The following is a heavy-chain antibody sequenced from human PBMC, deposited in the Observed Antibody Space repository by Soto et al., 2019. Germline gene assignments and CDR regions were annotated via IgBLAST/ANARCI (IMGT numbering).Heavy chain of an antibody. D-gene: IGHD2-15*01. CDR1: GFTFSSYA. Sequence: QVQLVESGGGVVQPGRSLRLSCAASGFTFSSYAMHWVRQAPGKGLEWVAVISYDGSNKYYADYVKGRFTISRDNSKNTLYLQMNSLRAEDTAVYYCARGNMVGSWGQGTLVTVSS. CDR3: ARGNMVGS. J-gene: IGHJ4*02. CDR2: ISYDGSNK. V-gene: IGHV3-30-3*01.